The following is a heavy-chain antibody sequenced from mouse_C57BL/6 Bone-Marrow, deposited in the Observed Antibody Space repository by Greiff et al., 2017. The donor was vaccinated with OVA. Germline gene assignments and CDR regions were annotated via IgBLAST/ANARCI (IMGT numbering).Heavy chain of an antibody. J-gene: IGHJ2*01. Sequence: LVKPGASVKISCKASGYSFTDYNMNWVKQSNGKSLEWIGVINPNYGTTSYNQKFKGKATLTVDQSSSTAYMQLNSLTSEDSAVYYCASGITTVVPYYFDYWGQGTTLTVSS. CDR3: ASGITTVVPYYFDY. D-gene: IGHD1-1*01. CDR2: INPNYGTT. CDR1: GYSFTDYN. V-gene: IGHV1-39*01.